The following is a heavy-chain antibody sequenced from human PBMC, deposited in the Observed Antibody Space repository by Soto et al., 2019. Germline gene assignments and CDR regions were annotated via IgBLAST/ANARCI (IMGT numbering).Heavy chain of an antibody. CDR1: GFSVSNNY. Sequence: EVQLVQSGVGSIQPGGSLTLYCAASGFSVSNNYMSWVRQAPGKGLEWVSVIYSGGTKYYADSVKGRFTISRDTSKNTLYLQMNSLRAEDTAVYYSARDLLGGVEDEGHYDLDVWGQGTTVIVSS. V-gene: IGHV3-53*01. J-gene: IGHJ6*02. CDR3: ARDLLGGVEDEGHYDLDV. CDR2: IYSGGTK. D-gene: IGHD3-16*01.